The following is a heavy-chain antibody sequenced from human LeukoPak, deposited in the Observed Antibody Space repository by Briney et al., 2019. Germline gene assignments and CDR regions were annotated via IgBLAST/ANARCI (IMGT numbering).Heavy chain of an antibody. D-gene: IGHD3-10*02. J-gene: IGHJ4*02. CDR1: GFIFSDYE. Sequence: GGSLRLSCAASGFIFSDYEINWVRQAPGKGLEWVSCISTSGSTAYYADSVKSRFTISRDNAKNSLFLQMNSLTAEDTAVYYCARGALHVFDYWGQGTPVTVSS. CDR3: ARGALHVFDY. V-gene: IGHV3-48*03. CDR2: ISTSGSTA.